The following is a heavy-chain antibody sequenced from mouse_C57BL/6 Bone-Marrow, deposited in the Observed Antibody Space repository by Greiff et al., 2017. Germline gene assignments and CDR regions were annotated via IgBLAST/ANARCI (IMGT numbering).Heavy chain of an antibody. CDR1: GYTFTSYW. Sequence: VKLQQPGAELVMPGASVKLSCKASGYTFTSYWMHWVKQRPGQGLEWIGEIDPSDSYTNYNQKFKGKSTLTVDKSPSTAYMQLSSLTSEDSAVYYCARAGDYDLYAMDYWGQGTSVTVSS. V-gene: IGHV1-69*01. J-gene: IGHJ4*01. D-gene: IGHD2-4*01. CDR2: IDPSDSYT. CDR3: ARAGDYDLYAMDY.